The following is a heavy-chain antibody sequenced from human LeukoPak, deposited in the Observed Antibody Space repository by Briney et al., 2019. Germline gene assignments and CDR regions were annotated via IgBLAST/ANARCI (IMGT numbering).Heavy chain of an antibody. V-gene: IGHV3-21*01. Sequence: GGSLRLSCAASGFTFSSYSMNWVRQAPGKGLEWVSSISSSSSYIYYADSVKGRFTISRDNAKNSLYLQMNSLRAEDTAVYYCARGAVGYSGTGAFDIWGQGTMVTVSS. CDR1: GFTFSSYS. CDR3: ARGAVGYSGTGAFDI. D-gene: IGHD5-12*01. J-gene: IGHJ3*02. CDR2: ISSSSSYI.